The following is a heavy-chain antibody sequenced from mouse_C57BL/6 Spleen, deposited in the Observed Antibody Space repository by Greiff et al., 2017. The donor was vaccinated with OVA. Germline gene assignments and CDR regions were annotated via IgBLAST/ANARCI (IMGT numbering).Heavy chain of an antibody. CDR2: IDPSDSYT. Sequence: VQLQQPGAELVKPGASVKLSCKASGYTFTSYWMQWVKQRPGQGLEWIGEIDPSDSYTNYNQKFKGKATLTVDTSSSTAYMQLSSLTSEDSAVYYCARSYSNYPFAYWGQGTLVTVSA. D-gene: IGHD2-5*01. V-gene: IGHV1-50*01. CDR3: ARSYSNYPFAY. CDR1: GYTFTSYW. J-gene: IGHJ3*01.